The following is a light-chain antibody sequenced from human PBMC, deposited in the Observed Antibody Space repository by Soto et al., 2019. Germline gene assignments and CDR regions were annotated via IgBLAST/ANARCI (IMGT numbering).Light chain of an antibody. Sequence: DIQLPQSTSFLSASIGARVTITCLVSMSSSTYLNWYQEKPGQAPKLLIYAASILQSGVPSRFSGSGSGTEFTLTISSLQPEDFATYYCQQLAGFPITFGQGTRLEN. CDR2: AAS. V-gene: IGKV1-9*01. CDR3: QQLAGFPIT. J-gene: IGKJ5*01. CDR1: MSSSTY.